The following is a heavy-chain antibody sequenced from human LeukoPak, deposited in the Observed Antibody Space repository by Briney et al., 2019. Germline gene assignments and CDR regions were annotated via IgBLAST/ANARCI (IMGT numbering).Heavy chain of an antibody. Sequence: GGSLRLSCAASGFTFNSHGMHWVRQAPGKGLDWVAFIPYDGTKKVYADSVKGRFTISRDNSKNTVYLQMNSLRVEDTAAYYCAKGAQLGCAGTNCDDFWGQGTLVTVSS. V-gene: IGHV3-30*02. D-gene: IGHD2-2*01. CDR3: AKGAQLGCAGTNCDDF. CDR1: GFTFNSHG. CDR2: IPYDGTKK. J-gene: IGHJ4*02.